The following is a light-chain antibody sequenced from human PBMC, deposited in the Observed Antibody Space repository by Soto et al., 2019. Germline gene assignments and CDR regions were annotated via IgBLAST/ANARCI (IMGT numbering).Light chain of an antibody. CDR2: GNS. V-gene: IGLV1-40*01. CDR3: QSYDSRLRGSGG. Sequence: QSVLTQPPSVSGAPGQRVTISCTGSSSNIGAGYDVHWYQQLPGTAPKLLIYGNSNRPSGVPDRFSGSKSGTSASLAITGLQAEDQADYYCQSYDSRLRGSGGFGGGTKLTVL. J-gene: IGLJ2*01. CDR1: SSNIGAGYD.